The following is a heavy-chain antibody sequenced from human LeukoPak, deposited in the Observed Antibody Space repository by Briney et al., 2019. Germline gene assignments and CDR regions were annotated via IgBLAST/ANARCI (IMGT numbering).Heavy chain of an antibody. CDR1: GYTFTGYY. CDR2: INPDSGGT. CDR3: ARTLSDSGLSY. V-gene: IGHV1-2*02. D-gene: IGHD3-10*01. J-gene: IGHJ4*02. Sequence: GASVKVSCKASGYTFTGYYIHWVRQAPGQGLEWMGWINPDSGGTNYAQKFQGRVTMTRDTSISTAYMELSRLRSDDTALYYCARTLSDSGLSYWGQGTLVTVSS.